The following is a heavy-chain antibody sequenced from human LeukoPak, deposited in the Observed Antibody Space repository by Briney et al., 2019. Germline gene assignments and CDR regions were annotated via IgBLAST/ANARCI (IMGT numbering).Heavy chain of an antibody. Sequence: PGGSLRLSCAASVFTFSSYSMNWVRQAPGKGLEWVSSISSSSSYIYYADSVKGRFTISRDSAKNSLYLQMNSLRAEDTAVYYCARDVSSGPGFKAIDYWGQGTLVTVSS. CDR2: ISSSSSYI. CDR1: VFTFSSYS. D-gene: IGHD6-19*01. V-gene: IGHV3-21*01. CDR3: ARDVSSGPGFKAIDY. J-gene: IGHJ4*02.